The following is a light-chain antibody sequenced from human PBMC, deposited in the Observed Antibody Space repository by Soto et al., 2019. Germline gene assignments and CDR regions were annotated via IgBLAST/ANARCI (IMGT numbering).Light chain of an antibody. J-gene: IGKJ3*01. V-gene: IGKV1-12*01. CDR3: QQANSFPFT. CDR1: QDIHTW. Sequence: DTQMTQSPSSVSASVGDRVTISCRASQDIHTWLAWYQQKPGKAPNLLIYGASILQSGVPSRFSGSGSGTDFTLTTSSLQPEDSATYYCQQANSFPFTFGPGTKVDV. CDR2: GAS.